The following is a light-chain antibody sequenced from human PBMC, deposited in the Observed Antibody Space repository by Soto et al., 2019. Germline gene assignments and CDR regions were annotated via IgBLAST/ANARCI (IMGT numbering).Light chain of an antibody. V-gene: IGKV2-28*01. Sequence: MVMTLSPLSMPVTAGEPAYISSSCSQTLLHTIGCSYLDWYVRKPGQSPQLLIYWGSNRASGIPDRFSGSGSGTDFTLKISRVEAGDVGVYYCMQGGGSLVTFGHGTRLEI. CDR1: QTLLHTIGCSY. CDR3: MQGGGSLVT. CDR2: WGS. J-gene: IGKJ5*01.